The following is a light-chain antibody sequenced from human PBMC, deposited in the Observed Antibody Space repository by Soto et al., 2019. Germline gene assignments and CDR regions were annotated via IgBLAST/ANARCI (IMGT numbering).Light chain of an antibody. V-gene: IGKV4-1*01. CDR2: WTS. Sequence: DIVMTQSPESLALSLGERATINCRSRQSLLYSGYNENYLAWYQQKPRQPPRLLIYWTSARESGVPDRFSGSASGTDFTLTISSLQAEDVAVYYCQKYYDTPYTLGQGTNLEIK. CDR1: QSLLYSGYNENY. CDR3: QKYYDTPYT. J-gene: IGKJ2*01.